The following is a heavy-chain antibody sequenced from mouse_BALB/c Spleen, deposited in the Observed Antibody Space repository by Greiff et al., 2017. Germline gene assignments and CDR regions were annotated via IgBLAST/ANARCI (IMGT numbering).Heavy chain of an antibody. CDR2: IYPGNVNT. CDR3: ARVYYYGSGPYYAMDY. D-gene: IGHD1-1*01. V-gene: IGHV1S56*01. Sequence: QVQLQQSGPELVKPGASVRISCKASGYTFTSYYIHWVKQRPGQGLEWIGWIYPGNVNTKYNEKFKGKATLTADKSSSTAYMQLSSLTSEDSAVYFGARVYYYGSGPYYAMDYWGQGTSGTVPS. J-gene: IGHJ4*01. CDR1: GYTFTSYY.